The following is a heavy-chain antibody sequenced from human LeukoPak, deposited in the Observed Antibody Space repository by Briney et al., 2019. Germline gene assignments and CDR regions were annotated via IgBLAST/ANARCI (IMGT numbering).Heavy chain of an antibody. CDR1: GFTFSDYY. V-gene: IGHV3-11*06. CDR2: ISSSSSYT. D-gene: IGHD3-10*01. Sequence: GGSLRLSCAASGFTFSDYYMSWIRQAPGKGLEWVSYISSSSSYTNYADSVKGRFTISRDNAKNSLYLQMNSLRAEDTAVYYCARASFPLVYSSGSYPDYWGQGTLVTVSS. J-gene: IGHJ4*02. CDR3: ARASFPLVYSSGSYPDY.